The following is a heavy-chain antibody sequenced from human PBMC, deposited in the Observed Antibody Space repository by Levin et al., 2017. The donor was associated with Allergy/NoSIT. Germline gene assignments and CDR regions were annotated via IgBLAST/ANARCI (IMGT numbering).Heavy chain of an antibody. CDR3: ARHGKNSGSGTRFDY. J-gene: IGHJ4*02. V-gene: IGHV4-59*08. CDR1: GGPISSYY. Sequence: SETLSLTCTVSGGPISSYYWSWIRQPPGKGLEWIGHISYSGNTNSNPSLRSRVTISVDTSKNQISLKLSSVTAADTAVYYCARHGKNSGSGTRFDYWGQGSLVTVSS. D-gene: IGHD3-10*01. CDR2: ISYSGNT.